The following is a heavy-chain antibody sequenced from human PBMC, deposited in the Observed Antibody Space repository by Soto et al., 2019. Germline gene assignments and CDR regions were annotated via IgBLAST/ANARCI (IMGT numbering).Heavy chain of an antibody. J-gene: IGHJ4*02. V-gene: IGHV1-8*01. Sequence: QVQLVQSGAEVKKPGASVKVSCKASGYTFTSYDINWVRQATGQGLEWMGWMNPNSGNTGYAQKFQGRVTMPWNTSISTAYMELSSLRSEAAAVYYCAREKSGYYDYWGQGTLVTVYS. D-gene: IGHD3-3*01. CDR2: MNPNSGNT. CDR1: GYTFTSYD. CDR3: AREKSGYYDY.